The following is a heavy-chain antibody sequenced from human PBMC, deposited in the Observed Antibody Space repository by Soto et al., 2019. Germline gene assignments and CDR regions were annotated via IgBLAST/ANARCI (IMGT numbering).Heavy chain of an antibody. V-gene: IGHV1-18*01. Sequence: QVQLVQSGAEVKKPGASVKVSCKASGYTFTSYGISWVRQAPGQGLEWMGWISAYNGNTNYAQKLQGRVTMTTDTPTSTADRELGSLRSDDTAGYYCARARGGGYYYYYGMDVWGQGTTVTVSS. CDR3: ARARGGGYYYYYGMDV. D-gene: IGHD3-10*01. CDR2: ISAYNGNT. J-gene: IGHJ6*02. CDR1: GYTFTSYG.